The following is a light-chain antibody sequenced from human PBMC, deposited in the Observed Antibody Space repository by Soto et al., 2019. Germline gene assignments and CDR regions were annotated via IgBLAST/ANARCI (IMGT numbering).Light chain of an antibody. CDR2: AAS. V-gene: IGKV1-8*01. J-gene: IGKJ2*01. CDR1: QGISSY. CDR3: QQYYSYPLLT. Sequence: AIRMTQSPSSFSASTGDRVTITCRASQGISSYLAWYQQKPGKAPKLLIYAASTLQSGVPSRFSGSGSGTVFTLTISCLQSEDFATYYCQQYYSYPLLTFGQGTKLEIK.